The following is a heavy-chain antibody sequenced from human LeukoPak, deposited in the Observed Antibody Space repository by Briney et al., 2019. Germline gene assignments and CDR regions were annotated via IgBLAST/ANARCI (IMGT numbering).Heavy chain of an antibody. V-gene: IGHV4-39*07. CDR1: GGSISSSSYY. J-gene: IGHJ6*03. Sequence: SETLSLTCTVSGGSISSSSYYWGWIRQPPGKGLEWIGSIYYSGSTYYNPSLKSRVTISVDTSKNQFSLKLSSVTAADTAVYYCASGDSSGWYSDYYYMDVWGKGTTVTISS. CDR3: ASGDSSGWYSDYYYMDV. D-gene: IGHD6-19*01. CDR2: IYYSGST.